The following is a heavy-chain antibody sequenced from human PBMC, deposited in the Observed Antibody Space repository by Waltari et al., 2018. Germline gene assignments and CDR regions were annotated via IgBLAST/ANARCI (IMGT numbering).Heavy chain of an antibody. J-gene: IGHJ4*02. V-gene: IGHV1-18*01. CDR3: ARDKSEYSYQPIDF. CDR1: GYTFTSHG. D-gene: IGHD6-6*01. Sequence: QVQLVQSGPEVKKPGASVTVSCKASGYTFTSHGISWVRQAPGQGLQWMGSISRYNGNTNYAQKLQGRVTMTTDTSTNTAYMELRSLRSDDTAVYYCARDKSEYSYQPIDFWGQGTLVTVSS. CDR2: ISRYNGNT.